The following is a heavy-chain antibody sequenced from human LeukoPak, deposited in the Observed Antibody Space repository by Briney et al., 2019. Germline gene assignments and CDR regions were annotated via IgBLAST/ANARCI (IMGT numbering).Heavy chain of an antibody. D-gene: IGHD5-12*01. J-gene: IGHJ4*02. Sequence: QPGGSLRLSCAASGFSVGGYWMHWVRQGPGMGLVWVSRINSDGSSISYADSVKGRFSISRDNAKNTLYLQMNSLRAEDTAVYYCTRGASGYGNFDYWGQGILVTVSS. CDR2: INSDGSSI. V-gene: IGHV3-74*01. CDR1: GFSVGGYW. CDR3: TRGASGYGNFDY.